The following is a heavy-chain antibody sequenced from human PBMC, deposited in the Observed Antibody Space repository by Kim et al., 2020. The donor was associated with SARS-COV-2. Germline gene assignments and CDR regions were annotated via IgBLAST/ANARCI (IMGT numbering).Heavy chain of an antibody. D-gene: IGHD6-13*01. CDR3: ARSPYSSSGGACDY. V-gene: IGHV4-34*01. Sequence: NPSLKSRVTMSVDTSKNQFSLKLSSVTAAETAVYYCARSPYSSSGGACDYWGQGTLVTVSS. J-gene: IGHJ4*02.